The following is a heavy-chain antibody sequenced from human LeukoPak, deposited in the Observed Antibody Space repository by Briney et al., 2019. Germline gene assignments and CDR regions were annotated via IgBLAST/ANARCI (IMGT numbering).Heavy chain of an antibody. V-gene: IGHV3-23*01. CDR1: GFTFSSYA. CDR3: AKDIRVAAAGLDY. D-gene: IGHD6-13*01. J-gene: IGHJ4*02. CDR2: ISSSGGST. Sequence: GGSLRLSCAASGFTFSSYAMSWVRQAPGKGLEWVSAISSSGGSTYYADSVKGRFTISRDNSKNSLYLQMNSLRTEDTAFYYCAKDIRVAAAGLDYWGQGTLVTVSS.